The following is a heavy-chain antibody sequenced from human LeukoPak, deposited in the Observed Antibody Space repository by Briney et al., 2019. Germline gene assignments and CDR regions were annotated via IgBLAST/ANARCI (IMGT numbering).Heavy chain of an antibody. V-gene: IGHV3-48*03. D-gene: IGHD6-13*01. CDR3: ATNSRVSYAFAI. CDR2: ISSGATSI. CDR1: GFTFSSYE. Sequence: GGSLRLSCAASGFTFSSYEMNWVRQTPGMGLEWIAYISSGATSIYYADSVKGRFNISRDNAKNSLNLQMNSLRAEDTAVYYCATNSRVSYAFAIWCQGTMVTVSA. J-gene: IGHJ3*02.